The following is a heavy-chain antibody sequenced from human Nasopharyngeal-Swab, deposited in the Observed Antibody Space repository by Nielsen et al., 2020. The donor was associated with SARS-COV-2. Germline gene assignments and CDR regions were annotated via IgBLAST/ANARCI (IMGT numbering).Heavy chain of an antibody. CDR2: IGTAGDT. V-gene: IGHV3-13*01. CDR1: GFTFSSYD. Sequence: GGSLRLSCAASGFTFSSYDLHWVRQATGKGLEWVSAIGTAGDTYYPGYVKGRFTISRENAKNSLYLQMNSRRAGDTAVYYCARTGAGTPYWYFDLWGRGTLVTVSS. J-gene: IGHJ2*01. D-gene: IGHD6-19*01. CDR3: ARTGAGTPYWYFDL.